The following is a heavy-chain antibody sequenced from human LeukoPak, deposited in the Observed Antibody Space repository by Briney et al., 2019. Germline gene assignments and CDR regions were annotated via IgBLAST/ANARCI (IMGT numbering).Heavy chain of an antibody. CDR3: ARNGPNDSSGYYYLDY. CDR1: GFTFSSYE. Sequence: TGGSLRLSCAASGFTFSSYEMNWVRQAPGKGLEWVSYISSSGSTIYYADSVKGRFTISRDNAKNSLYLQMNSLRAEDTAVYYCARNGPNDSSGYYYLDYWGQGTLVTVSS. D-gene: IGHD3-22*01. CDR2: ISSSGSTI. V-gene: IGHV3-48*03. J-gene: IGHJ4*02.